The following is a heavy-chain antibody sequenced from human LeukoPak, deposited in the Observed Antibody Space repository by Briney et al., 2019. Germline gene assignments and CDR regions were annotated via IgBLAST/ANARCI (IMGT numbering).Heavy chain of an antibody. CDR1: GGSISNYY. CDR3: ARSGFLEYMDV. V-gene: IGHV4-4*09. D-gene: IGHD3-3*01. CDR2: IYTSAST. J-gene: IGHJ4*02. Sequence: SEALSLTCSVSGGSISNYYWSWIRQPPGKGLEWIAYIYTSASTNYNPSLKSRVTISVDTSKNQFSLKLNSVTVADTAVYYCARSGFLEYMDVWGQGTLVTVSS.